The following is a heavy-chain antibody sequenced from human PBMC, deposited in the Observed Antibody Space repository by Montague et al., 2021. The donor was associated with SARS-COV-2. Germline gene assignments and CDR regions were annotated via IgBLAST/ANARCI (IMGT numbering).Heavy chain of an antibody. V-gene: IGHV4-34*01. J-gene: IGHJ6*02. CDR2: SNHRGST. CDR1: SGSFSNYY. D-gene: IGHD4-17*01. Sequence: SETLSLTCAVYSGSFSNYYLSWIRQPPGKGLEWIGDSNHRGSTNXNPSLKSRVTISVDTSKNQFSLKVSSVTAADTAVYYCARDYGDYSYYYGLDVWGQGTTVTVSS. CDR3: ARDYGDYSYYYGLDV.